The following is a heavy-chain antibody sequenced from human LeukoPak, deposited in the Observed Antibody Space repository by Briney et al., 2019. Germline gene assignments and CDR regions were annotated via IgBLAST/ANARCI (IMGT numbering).Heavy chain of an antibody. CDR2: ISSNGGST. V-gene: IGHV3-64D*06. CDR1: GFTFSSYA. Sequence: PGGSLRLSCSASGFTFSSYAMHWVRQAPGKGLEYASAISSNGGSTYYADSVKGRFTISRDNSKNTLYLQMSSLRAEDTAVYYCVKALDKWLRFLPGYWGQGTLVTVSS. D-gene: IGHD5-12*01. J-gene: IGHJ4*02. CDR3: VKALDKWLRFLPGY.